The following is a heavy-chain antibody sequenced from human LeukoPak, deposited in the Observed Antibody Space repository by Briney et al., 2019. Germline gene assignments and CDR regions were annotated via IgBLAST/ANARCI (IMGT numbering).Heavy chain of an antibody. V-gene: IGHV4-59*01. J-gene: IGHJ6*02. D-gene: IGHD1-26*01. Sequence: SETLSLTCAVSGGSISSYYWSWIRQPPGKGLEWIGYIYYSGSTNYNPSLKSRVTISVDTSKNQFSLKLSSVTAADTAVYYCARTSGSYFYYYGMDVWGQGTTVTVSS. CDR1: GGSISSYY. CDR2: IYYSGST. CDR3: ARTSGSYFYYYGMDV.